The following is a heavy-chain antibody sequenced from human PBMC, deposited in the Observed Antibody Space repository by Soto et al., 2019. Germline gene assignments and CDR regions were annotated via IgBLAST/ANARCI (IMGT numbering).Heavy chain of an antibody. D-gene: IGHD2-2*01. J-gene: IGHJ2*01. CDR1: GGSISSGGYY. CDR3: ARLGVGRYCSSTSCLYWYFDL. V-gene: IGHV4-31*03. CDR2: IYYSGST. Sequence: QVQLQEPGPGLVKPSQTLSLTCTVSGGSISSGGYYWSWIRQHPGKGLEWIGYIYYSGSTYYNPSLKSRVTISVDTSKNQFSLKLSSVTAADTAVYYCARLGVGRYCSSTSCLYWYFDLWGRGTLVTVSS.